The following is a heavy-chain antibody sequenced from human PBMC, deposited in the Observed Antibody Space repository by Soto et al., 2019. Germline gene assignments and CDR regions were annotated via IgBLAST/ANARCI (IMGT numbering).Heavy chain of an antibody. D-gene: IGHD3-9*01. CDR3: ARDPRFNDILTEK. CDR2: ISSSSSYI. V-gene: IGHV3-21*01. J-gene: IGHJ4*02. CDR1: GFTFSSYS. Sequence: GGSLRLSCAASGFTFSSYSMNWVRQAPGKGLEWVSSISSSSSYIYYADSVKGRFTISRDNAKNSLYLQMNSLRAEDTAVYYCARDPRFNDILTEKWGQGTLVTVSS.